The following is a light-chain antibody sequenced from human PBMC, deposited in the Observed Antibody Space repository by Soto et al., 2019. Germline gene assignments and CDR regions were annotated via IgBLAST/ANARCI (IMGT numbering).Light chain of an antibody. J-gene: IGKJ1*01. V-gene: IGKV1-5*01. CDR3: QQYNSYWT. CDR2: DAS. Sequence: IKMSLSPSTLSASLGDEITITCRASQSIGRWLAWYQQKPGKAPKVLIYDASTLKSGVPSRFSGSGSGTDFTLTISSLQPDDFAIYYCQQYNSYWTFGQG. CDR1: QSIGRW.